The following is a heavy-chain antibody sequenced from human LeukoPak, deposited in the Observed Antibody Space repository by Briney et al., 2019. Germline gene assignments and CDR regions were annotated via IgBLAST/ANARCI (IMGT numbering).Heavy chain of an antibody. Sequence: GGALRPSFTAPTFTFSSYEMNWVRQAPGKGVEGVSYISTSGTVIYYADSVRGRFTISRDNAKNSLYLQMNSLRAEDTAIYYCARELTRSGPNWFDPWGQGTLVIVSS. D-gene: IGHD3-3*01. CDR3: ARELTRSGPNWFDP. J-gene: IGHJ5*02. CDR1: TFTFSSYE. V-gene: IGHV3-48*03. CDR2: ISTSGTVI.